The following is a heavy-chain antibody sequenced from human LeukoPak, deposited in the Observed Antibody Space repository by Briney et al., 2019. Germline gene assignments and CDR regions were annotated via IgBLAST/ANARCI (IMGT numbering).Heavy chain of an antibody. Sequence: ASVKVSCEASGYTFTGYYMHWVRQAPGQGLEWMGWINPNSGGTNYAQKFQGWVTMTRDTSISTAYMELSRLRSDDTAVYYCARGGRYFDWLLHRWFDPWGQGTLVTVSS. J-gene: IGHJ5*02. CDR3: ARGGRYFDWLLHRWFDP. D-gene: IGHD3-9*01. V-gene: IGHV1-2*04. CDR1: GYTFTGYY. CDR2: INPNSGGT.